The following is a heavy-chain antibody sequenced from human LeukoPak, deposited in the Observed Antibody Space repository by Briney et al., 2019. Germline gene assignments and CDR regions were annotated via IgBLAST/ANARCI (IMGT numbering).Heavy chain of an antibody. CDR3: ARDGTVTAGPFDP. D-gene: IGHD4-17*01. J-gene: IGHJ5*02. Sequence: GGSLRLSCVASGFTFTSYEMNWVRQAPGKGLEWVSNIGGSGSTKYYADSVKGRFTISRDNSKNTLYLQMNSLTAEDSAVYYCARDGTVTAGPFDPWGGGTLVTVSS. V-gene: IGHV3-48*03. CDR2: IGGSGSTK. CDR1: GFTFTSYE.